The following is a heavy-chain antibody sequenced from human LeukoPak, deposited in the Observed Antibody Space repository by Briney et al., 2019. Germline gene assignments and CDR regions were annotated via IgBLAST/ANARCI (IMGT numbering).Heavy chain of an antibody. D-gene: IGHD3-10*01. CDR1: GYTFTSYD. J-gene: IGHJ4*02. CDR2: ISAYNGNT. CDR3: ARDITMVRGGFDY. V-gene: IGHV1-18*01. Sequence: ASVTVSCKASGYTFTSYDINWVRQATGQGLEWMGWISAYNGNTNYAQKLQGRVTMTTDTSTSTAYMELRSLRSDDTAVYYCARDITMVRGGFDYWGQGTLVTVSS.